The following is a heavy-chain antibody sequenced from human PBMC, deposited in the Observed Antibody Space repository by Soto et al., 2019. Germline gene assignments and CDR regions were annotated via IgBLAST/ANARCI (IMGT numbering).Heavy chain of an antibody. V-gene: IGHV4-59*08. J-gene: IGHJ4*02. Sequence: SETLSLTCTVSGGSISSYYWSWIRQPPGKGLEWIGYMYYSGSPNYSPSLKSRVSISVDTSKNQFSLKLSSVTAADTAVYYCARHHDSWGQGTLVAVSS. CDR2: MYYSGSP. CDR3: ARHHDS. CDR1: GGSISSYY.